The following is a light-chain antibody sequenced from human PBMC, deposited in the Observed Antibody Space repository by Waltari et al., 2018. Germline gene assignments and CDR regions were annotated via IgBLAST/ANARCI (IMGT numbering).Light chain of an antibody. CDR2: GAS. CDR1: QSIDTSY. V-gene: IGKV3-20*01. Sequence: EIVLTQSPGTLYLSPGERATVSCRASQSIDTSYIAWYRQKVGQAPTLLIFGASERAAGIPDRFRGSGSGTDFTLTIYRVEPEDFAVFYCQQYETSPPTFGQGTK. CDR3: QQYETSPPT. J-gene: IGKJ1*01.